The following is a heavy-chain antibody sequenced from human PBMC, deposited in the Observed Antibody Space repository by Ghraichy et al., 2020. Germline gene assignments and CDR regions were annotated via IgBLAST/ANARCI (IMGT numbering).Heavy chain of an antibody. CDR2: ISSSGSTI. D-gene: IGHD3-22*01. CDR3: ARLVNYYDSSGNYDAFDI. CDR1: GFTFSDYY. Sequence: GGSLRLSCAASGFTFSDYYMSWIRQAPGKGLEWVSYISSSGSTIYYADSVKGRFTISRDNAKNSLYLQMNSLRAEDTAVYYCARLVNYYDSSGNYDAFDIWGQGTMVTVSS. V-gene: IGHV3-11*01. J-gene: IGHJ3*02.